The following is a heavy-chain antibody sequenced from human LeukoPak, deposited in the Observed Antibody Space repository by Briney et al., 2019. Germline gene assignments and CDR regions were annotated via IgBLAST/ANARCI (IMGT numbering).Heavy chain of an antibody. CDR3: ARGPLGSYDYVWGSYRYTYFDY. CDR1: GGTFSSYA. J-gene: IGHJ4*02. D-gene: IGHD3-16*02. Sequence: EASVKVSCKASGGTFSSYAISWVQQAPGQGLEWMGGIIPIFGTANYAQKFQGRVTITADESTSTAYMELSSLRSEDTAVYYCARGPLGSYDYVWGSYRYTYFDYWGQGTLVTVSS. V-gene: IGHV1-69*13. CDR2: IIPIFGTA.